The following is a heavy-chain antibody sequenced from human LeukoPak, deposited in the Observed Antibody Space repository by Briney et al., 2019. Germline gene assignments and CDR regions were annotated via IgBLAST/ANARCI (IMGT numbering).Heavy chain of an antibody. D-gene: IGHD6-13*01. J-gene: IGHJ5*02. Sequence: GGSLRLSCAASGFTFSSYAMHWVRQAPGKGLEWVAVISYDGSNKYYADSVKGRFTISRDNSKNTLYLQMNSLRAEDTAVYYCARDRGDSSSWYQWSWFDPWGQGTLVTVSS. V-gene: IGHV3-30-3*01. CDR2: ISYDGSNK. CDR3: ARDRGDSSSWYQWSWFDP. CDR1: GFTFSSYA.